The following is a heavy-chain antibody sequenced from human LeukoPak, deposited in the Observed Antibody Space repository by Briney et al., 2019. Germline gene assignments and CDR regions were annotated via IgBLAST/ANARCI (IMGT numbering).Heavy chain of an antibody. J-gene: IGHJ4*02. CDR3: ARANYDSSGYYYSRVWGYYFDY. CDR1: GFTFSSYS. D-gene: IGHD3-22*01. CDR2: ISSSGTYV. V-gene: IGHV3-21*01. Sequence: GGSLRLSCAASGFTFSSYSMNWVRQAPGKGLEWVSSISSSGTYVYYADSVKGRFTISRDNSKNTLYLQMNSLRAEDTAVYYCARANYDSSGYYYSRVWGYYFDYWGQGTLVTVSS.